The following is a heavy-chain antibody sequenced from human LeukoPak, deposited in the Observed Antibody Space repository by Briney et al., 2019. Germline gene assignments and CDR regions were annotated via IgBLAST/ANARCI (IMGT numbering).Heavy chain of an antibody. CDR3: AREVEYFDISGYRPHAFDI. J-gene: IGHJ3*02. Sequence: SQTLSLTCAISGDSVSSNSAAWDWIRQSPSRGLEWLGRTYYRSKWYNDYAVSVKSRITINPDTSKNQFSLNLNSVTAADTAVYYCAREVEYFDISGYRPHAFDIWGQGTVVTVSS. CDR1: GDSVSSNSAA. D-gene: IGHD3-22*01. CDR2: TYYRSKWYN. V-gene: IGHV6-1*01.